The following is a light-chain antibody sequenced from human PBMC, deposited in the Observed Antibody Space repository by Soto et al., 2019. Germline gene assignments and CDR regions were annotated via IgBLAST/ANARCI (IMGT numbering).Light chain of an antibody. V-gene: IGKV3-20*01. CDR2: GAS. Sequence: EIVMTQSPATLSVSPGERATLSCRASQSVSSSYLAWYQQKPGQAPRLLIYGASSRATGIPDRFSGSGSGTDFTLTISRLEPKDFAVYYCQQYGGSLTFGGGTKVDIK. CDR1: QSVSSSY. J-gene: IGKJ4*01. CDR3: QQYGGSLT.